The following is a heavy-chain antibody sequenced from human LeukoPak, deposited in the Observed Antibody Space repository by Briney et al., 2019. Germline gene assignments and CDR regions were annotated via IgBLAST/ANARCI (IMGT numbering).Heavy chain of an antibody. D-gene: IGHD3-22*01. J-gene: IGHJ4*02. CDR1: GGTFSSNG. CDR2: INPSGGST. CDR3: ARSGYDSSGPHFDY. V-gene: IGHV1-46*01. Sequence: ASVKVSCKASGGTFSSNGIGWLRQAPGQGLEWMGIINPSGGSTSYAQKFQGRVTMTRDMSTSTVYMELSSLRSEDTAVYYCARSGYDSSGPHFDYWGQGTLVTVSS.